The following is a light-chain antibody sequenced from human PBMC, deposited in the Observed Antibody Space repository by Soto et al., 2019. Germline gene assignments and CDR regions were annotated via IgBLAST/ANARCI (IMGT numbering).Light chain of an antibody. CDR3: SSYAGIDILYV. CDR1: SSDVGGYNF. V-gene: IGLV2-8*01. Sequence: LTQPPSASGSPGQSVTISCTGTSSDVGGYNFVSWYQQHPGKAPKLMIYEVNKRPSGVPDRFSGSKSGNTASLAVSGLQAEDEADYYCSSYAGIDILYVFGTGTKVTVL. J-gene: IGLJ1*01. CDR2: EVN.